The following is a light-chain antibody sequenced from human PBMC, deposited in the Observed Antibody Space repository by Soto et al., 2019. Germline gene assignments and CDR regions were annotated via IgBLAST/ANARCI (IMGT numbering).Light chain of an antibody. Sequence: QSVLTQPASVSGSPGQSVTISCTGTSSDVGAYKYVSWYQKHPGKAPKLMIYGVSNRPSVISNRFSGSKSGNTAFLTISGLQPEDEADYYCISFTGPTTPDVFGTGTKVTVL. V-gene: IGLV2-14*03. CDR3: ISFTGPTTPDV. J-gene: IGLJ1*01. CDR2: GVS. CDR1: SSDVGAYKY.